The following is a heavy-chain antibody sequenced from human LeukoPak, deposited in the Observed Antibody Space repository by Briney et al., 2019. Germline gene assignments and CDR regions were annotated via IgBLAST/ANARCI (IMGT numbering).Heavy chain of an antibody. J-gene: IGHJ6*04. Sequence: GGSLRLSCAASGFTFSSYSMNWVRQAPGKGLEWVSYISSSGSIIYYADSVKGRFTISRDNAKNSLYLQMNSLRAEDTAVYYCAELGVTMIGGVWGKGTTVTISS. V-gene: IGHV3-48*04. CDR2: ISSSGSII. CDR1: GFTFSSYS. D-gene: IGHD3-10*02. CDR3: AELGVTMIGGV.